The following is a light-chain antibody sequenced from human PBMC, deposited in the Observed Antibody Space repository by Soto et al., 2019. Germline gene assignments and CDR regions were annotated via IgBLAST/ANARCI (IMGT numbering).Light chain of an antibody. CDR1: SPNIGSNY. CDR3: AAWDDSLSGPV. CDR2: SDA. V-gene: IGLV1-47*01. Sequence: QPVLTQPPSASGTPGQRVTISCSGSSPNIGSNYVYWYQQLPGTAPKLLIYSDAQRPSGVPDRISGSKSGTSASLAIRGLRFEDEGDYYCAAWDDSLSGPVFGGGTKLTVL. J-gene: IGLJ3*02.